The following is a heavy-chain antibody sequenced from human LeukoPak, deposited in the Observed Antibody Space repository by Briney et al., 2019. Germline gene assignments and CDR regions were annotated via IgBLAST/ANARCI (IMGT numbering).Heavy chain of an antibody. Sequence: PGGSLRLSCAASGFTVTSNHMNWVRQAPGKGLEWVSIIYTGGTTHYADSLKDRFTISRDDSKNTLYLQMNSLRAEDTAVYYCARGLGAQQPPHRIFDHWGQGTPVTVSS. J-gene: IGHJ4*02. CDR3: ARGLGAQQPPHRIFDH. CDR2: IYTGGTT. V-gene: IGHV3-66*01. CDR1: GFTVTSNH. D-gene: IGHD6-13*01.